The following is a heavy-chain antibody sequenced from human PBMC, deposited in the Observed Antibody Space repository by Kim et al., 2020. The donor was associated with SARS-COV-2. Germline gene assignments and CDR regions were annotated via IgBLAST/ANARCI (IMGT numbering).Heavy chain of an antibody. J-gene: IGHJ4*02. CDR3: ARHYDSLNYPVDY. V-gene: IGHV4-59*08. D-gene: IGHD3-16*01. Sequence: YTPSLTSRVTISVETSKNQFSLRLTSVTAADTAVYYCARHYDSLNYPVDYWGQGTLVTVSS.